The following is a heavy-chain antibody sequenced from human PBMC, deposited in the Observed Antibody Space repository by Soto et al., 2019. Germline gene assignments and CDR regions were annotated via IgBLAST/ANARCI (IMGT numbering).Heavy chain of an antibody. D-gene: IGHD3-10*01. CDR2: ISSSSSYI. V-gene: IGHV3-21*01. J-gene: IGHJ6*02. CDR3: ARDVLLWFGELSTYYYYGMDV. CDR1: EFTFSSYS. Sequence: EVQLVESGGGLVKPGGSLRLSCAASEFTFSSYSMNWVRQAPGKGLEWVSSISSSSSYIYYADSVKGRFTISRDNAKNSLYLQMNSLRAEDTAVYYCARDVLLWFGELSTYYYYGMDVWGQGTTVTVSS.